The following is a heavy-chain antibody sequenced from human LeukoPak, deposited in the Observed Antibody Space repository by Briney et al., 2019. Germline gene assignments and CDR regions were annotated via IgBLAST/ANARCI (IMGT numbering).Heavy chain of an antibody. Sequence: GASVKVSCKASGYTFTGYYMHWVRQAPGQGLEWMGWINPNSGGTNYAQKFQERVTITRDMSTSTAYMELSSLRSEDTAVYYCAADPWGSGYWGQGTLVTVSS. V-gene: IGHV1-2*02. CDR1: GYTFTGYY. CDR3: AADPWGSGY. CDR2: INPNSGGT. D-gene: IGHD7-27*01. J-gene: IGHJ4*02.